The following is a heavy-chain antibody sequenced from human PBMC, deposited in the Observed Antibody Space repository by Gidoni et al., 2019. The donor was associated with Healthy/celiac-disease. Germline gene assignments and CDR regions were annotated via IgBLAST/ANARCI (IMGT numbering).Heavy chain of an antibody. CDR3: ARDAASYIYYYYGMDV. D-gene: IGHD3-10*01. Sequence: EVQLVESGGGLVQPGGSLRLSCAASGFTFSSYWMSWVRQAPGKGLEWVANIKQDGSEKYYVDSVKGRFTISRDNAKNSLYLQMNSLRAEDTAVYYCARDAASYIYYYYGMDVWGQGTTVTVSS. CDR1: GFTFSSYW. CDR2: IKQDGSEK. V-gene: IGHV3-7*01. J-gene: IGHJ6*02.